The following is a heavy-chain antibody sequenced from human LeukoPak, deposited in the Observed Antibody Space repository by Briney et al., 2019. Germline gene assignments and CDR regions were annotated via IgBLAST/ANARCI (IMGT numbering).Heavy chain of an antibody. Sequence: GGSLRLPCAASGFIFSNYPMNWVRQAPGKGLEWVSVISGSGGATFYGDSVQGRFTISRDNSRDTLYLHMNSLTAEDTALYYCGKYLQTTVGANDFWGRGTLVTVSS. CDR3: GKYLQTTVGANDF. V-gene: IGHV3-23*01. CDR2: ISGSGGAT. CDR1: GFIFSNYP. D-gene: IGHD1-26*01. J-gene: IGHJ4*02.